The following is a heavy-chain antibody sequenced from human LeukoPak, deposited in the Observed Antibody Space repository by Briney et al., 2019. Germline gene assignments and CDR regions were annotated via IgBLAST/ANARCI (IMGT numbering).Heavy chain of an antibody. CDR1: GFTFSSYW. J-gene: IGHJ4*02. V-gene: IGHV3-7*03. Sequence: GSLRLSCAASGFTFSSYWMSWVRQAPGKGLEWVANIKQDGSEKYYVDSVKGRFTISRDNAKNSLYLQMNSLRAEGTAVYYCASPRYSYGYDVAGDWGQGTLVTVSS. D-gene: IGHD5-18*01. CDR2: IKQDGSEK. CDR3: ASPRYSYGYDVAGD.